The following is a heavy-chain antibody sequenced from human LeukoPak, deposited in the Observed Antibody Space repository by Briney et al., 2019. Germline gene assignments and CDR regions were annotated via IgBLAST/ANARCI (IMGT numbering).Heavy chain of an antibody. V-gene: IGHV3-21*01. D-gene: IGHD1-14*01. Sequence: GGSLRLSCAASGFTFSSYSMNWVRQAPGKGLEWVSSISSSSSYIYYADSVKGRFTISRDNAKNSLYLQMNSLRAEDTAVYYCARDRTALGAFDIWGQGTMAAVSS. CDR2: ISSSSSYI. CDR3: ARDRTALGAFDI. J-gene: IGHJ3*02. CDR1: GFTFSSYS.